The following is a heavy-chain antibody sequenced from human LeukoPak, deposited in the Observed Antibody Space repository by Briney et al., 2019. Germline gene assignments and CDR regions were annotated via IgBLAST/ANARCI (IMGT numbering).Heavy chain of an antibody. Sequence: GASVKVSCKASGGTFSSYAISWVRQAPGQGLEWMGWINPKSGGTDYAQKFQGRVTMIRDTSISTAFMELSRLTSDDTAVYYCARDLAAITTGSHNWFDPWGQGTLVTVSS. D-gene: IGHD3-22*01. CDR2: INPKSGGT. CDR1: GGTFSSYA. CDR3: ARDLAAITTGSHNWFDP. J-gene: IGHJ5*02. V-gene: IGHV1-2*02.